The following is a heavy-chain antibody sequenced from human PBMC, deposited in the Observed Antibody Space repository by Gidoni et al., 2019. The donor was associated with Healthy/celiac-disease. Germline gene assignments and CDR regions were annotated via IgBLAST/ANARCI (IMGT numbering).Heavy chain of an antibody. Sequence: EVQLVQSGAEVKKPGASLRISCKGSGASFTSYWISWVRQMPGKGLEWMGRIDPSDSYTNYSPSFQGHVTISADKSISTAYLQWSSLKASDTAMYYCARRGYCSGGSCYPLLHWGQGTLVTVSS. CDR1: GASFTSYW. CDR2: IDPSDSYT. D-gene: IGHD2-15*01. J-gene: IGHJ1*01. V-gene: IGHV5-10-1*01. CDR3: ARRGYCSGGSCYPLLH.